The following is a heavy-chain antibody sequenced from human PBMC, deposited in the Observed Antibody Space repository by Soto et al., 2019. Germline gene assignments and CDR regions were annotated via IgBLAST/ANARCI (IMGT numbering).Heavy chain of an antibody. CDR1: GYTFTSYY. CDR3: ARGGYSYGFDY. Sequence: QVQLVQSGSEVKKPGASVKVSCKASGYTFTSYYMHWVRQAWVRQAPGQGLEWMGIINPSGGSTSYAQKFQGRVTMTRDTSTSTVYMELSSLRSEDTAVYYCARGGYSYGFDYWGQGTLVTVSS. CDR2: INPSGGST. J-gene: IGHJ4*02. D-gene: IGHD5-18*01. V-gene: IGHV1-46*03.